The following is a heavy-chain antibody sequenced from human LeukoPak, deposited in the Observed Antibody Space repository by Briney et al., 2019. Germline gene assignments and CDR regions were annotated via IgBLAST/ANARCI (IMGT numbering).Heavy chain of an antibody. CDR1: GGSIGSNNYY. CDR2: IYYSGST. V-gene: IGHV4-39*01. D-gene: IGHD1-26*01. CDR3: ASSRGSYYDY. Sequence: SETLSLTCTVSGGSIGSNNYYWGWIRQPPGKGLEWIGSIYYSGSTYYNPSLKSRVTISIDTSKNQFSLRLNSVTAADTAVYYCASSRGSYYDYWGQGTLVTVSS. J-gene: IGHJ4*02.